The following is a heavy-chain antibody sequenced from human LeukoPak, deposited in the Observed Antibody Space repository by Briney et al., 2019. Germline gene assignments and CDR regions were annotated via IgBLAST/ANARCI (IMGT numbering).Heavy chain of an antibody. D-gene: IGHD2-2*01. Sequence: ASVKVSCKASGYTFTNYDINWVRQAPGQGLEWMGGIIPIFGTANYAQKFQGRVTITADESTSTAYMELSSLRSEDTAVYYCARDCSSTSCLTGVWGQGTTVTVSS. CDR3: ARDCSSTSCLTGV. V-gene: IGHV1-69*13. J-gene: IGHJ6*02. CDR1: GYTFTNYD. CDR2: IIPIFGTA.